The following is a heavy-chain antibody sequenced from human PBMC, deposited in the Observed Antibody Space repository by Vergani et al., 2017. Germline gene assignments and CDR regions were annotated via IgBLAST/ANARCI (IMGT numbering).Heavy chain of an antibody. D-gene: IGHD4-17*01. CDR1: GFIFSSYA. CDR2: ISGSGGST. V-gene: IGHV3-23*04. CDR3: AKANRDFGDSRVDY. Sequence: VQLVESGGGLVQPGGSLRLSCAASGFIFSSYAINWVRQAPGKGLEWVSVISGSGGSTYYADSVKGRFTISRDNSKNTLYLQMNSLRAGDTAVYYCAKANRDFGDSRVDYWGQGTLVTVSS. J-gene: IGHJ4*02.